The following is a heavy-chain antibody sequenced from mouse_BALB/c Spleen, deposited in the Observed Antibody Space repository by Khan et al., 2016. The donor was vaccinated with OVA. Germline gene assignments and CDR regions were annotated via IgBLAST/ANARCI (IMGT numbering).Heavy chain of an antibody. Sequence: QLQQSGAELARPGASVKMSCKASGYTFTSYTIHWVQPRPGQGLEWIGYINPRSGYTNYNQKFKDKATLTADKSSSTAYMQLSSLTSEDSAVYYCARRTTGYAMDYWGQGTSVTVSS. J-gene: IGHJ4*01. CDR1: GYTFTSYT. CDR3: ARRTTGYAMDY. CDR2: INPRSGYT. V-gene: IGHV1-4*01. D-gene: IGHD2-14*01.